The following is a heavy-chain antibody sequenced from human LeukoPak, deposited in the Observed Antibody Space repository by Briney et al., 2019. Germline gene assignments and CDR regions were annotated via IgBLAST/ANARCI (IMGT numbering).Heavy chain of an antibody. V-gene: IGHV3-21*01. CDR2: ISSTSTYI. CDR3: ARHPLTGTQPDYYYHYMDV. CDR1: GFTFSSYS. Sequence: GGSLRLSCAASGFTFSSYSLNWVRQAPGKGLEWVSSISSTSTYIYYADSVKGRFTISRDNAKNSLYLQMNSLRAEDTAVYYCARHPLTGTQPDYYYHYMDVWGKGTTVTVSS. J-gene: IGHJ6*03. D-gene: IGHD1-7*01.